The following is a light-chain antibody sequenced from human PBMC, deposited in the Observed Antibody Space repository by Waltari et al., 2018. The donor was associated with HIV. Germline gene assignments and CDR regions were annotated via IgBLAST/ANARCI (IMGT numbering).Light chain of an antibody. CDR1: SIGSKS. CDR3: QVWDSTSDQVV. Sequence: SYVLTQPPSVSVAPGKTARITCGGDSIGSKSVHWYQQKPGQAPVLVMYYNRDRPSGVPEGLSGFTSGNSATLTISRVEAVDEADYYCQVWDSTSDQVVFGGGTKLTVL. V-gene: IGLV3-21*04. CDR2: YNR. J-gene: IGLJ2*01.